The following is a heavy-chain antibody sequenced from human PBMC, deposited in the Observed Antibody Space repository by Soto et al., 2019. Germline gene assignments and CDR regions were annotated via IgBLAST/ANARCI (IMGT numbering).Heavy chain of an antibody. V-gene: IGHV3-48*01. CDR2: ISSSSSTI. CDR1: GFTFSTYR. J-gene: IGHJ6*03. Sequence: EVQLVESGGGLVQPGGSLRLSCEASGFTFSTYRMNWVRQAPGKGLEWVSHISSSSSTIYYADSVKGRFTISRDNAKNSLFLQMNSLRAEDTAVYYCARDARVTTPNYYYYYMDVWGKGTTVTVSS. CDR3: ARDARVTTPNYYYYYMDV. D-gene: IGHD4-17*01.